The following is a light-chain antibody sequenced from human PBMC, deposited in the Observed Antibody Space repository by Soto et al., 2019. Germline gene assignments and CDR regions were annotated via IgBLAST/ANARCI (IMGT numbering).Light chain of an antibody. Sequence: IVFTQSPTTLSLSPRERATLCFRASQSVSSYLAWYQQKPGQAPRLLIYDASNRATGIPARFSGSGSGTDFTLTVSRLEPEDFAVYYCQQYGSSGTFGQGTKVDIK. CDR2: DAS. CDR1: QSVSSY. V-gene: IGKV3-20*01. CDR3: QQYGSSGT. J-gene: IGKJ1*01.